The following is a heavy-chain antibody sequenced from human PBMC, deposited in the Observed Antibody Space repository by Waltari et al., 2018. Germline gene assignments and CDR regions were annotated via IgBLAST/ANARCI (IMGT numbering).Heavy chain of an antibody. CDR3: ARRVSTKGAFEV. Sequence: QVQLVQSGAEVKQPGSSVKVSCKSSGGPFSSVGLHWLRQAPGQGLEWMGKIIPMPGITAYEQKCQGRVRTTADRATTTGYMELISLGSADTAMYYCARRVSTKGAFEVWGRGTLVTVSP. CDR2: IIPMPGIT. V-gene: IGHV1-69*02. J-gene: IGHJ3*01. CDR1: GGPFSSVG. D-gene: IGHD5-12*01.